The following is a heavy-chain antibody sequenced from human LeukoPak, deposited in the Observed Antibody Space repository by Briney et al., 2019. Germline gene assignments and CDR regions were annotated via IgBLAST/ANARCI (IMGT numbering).Heavy chain of an antibody. J-gene: IGHJ4*02. V-gene: IGHV3-23*01. Sequence: GGSLRLSCAASGFTFSSYAMSWVRQAPGKGLEWVSAISGSGGSTYYADSVKGRFTISRDNSKNTLYLQMNSLRAEDTAVYYCTTLVGIRGVMFPASYYFDYWGQGTLVTVS. D-gene: IGHD3-10*01. CDR3: TTLVGIRGVMFPASYYFDY. CDR1: GFTFSSYA. CDR2: ISGSGGST.